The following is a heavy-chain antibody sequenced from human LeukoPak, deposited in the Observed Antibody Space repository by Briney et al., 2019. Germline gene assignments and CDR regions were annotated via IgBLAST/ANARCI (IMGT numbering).Heavy chain of an antibody. CDR3: ARVVTLVVPAADAFDI. D-gene: IGHD2-2*01. J-gene: IGHJ3*02. CDR2: IHYSGST. Sequence: PSETLSLTCTVSGGSISSGGYYWSWIRQHPGKGLEWIGYIHYSGSTYYNPSLKSRVTISVDTSKNQFSLKLSSVTAADTAVYYCARVVTLVVPAADAFDIWGQGTMVTVSS. V-gene: IGHV4-31*03. CDR1: GGSISSGGYY.